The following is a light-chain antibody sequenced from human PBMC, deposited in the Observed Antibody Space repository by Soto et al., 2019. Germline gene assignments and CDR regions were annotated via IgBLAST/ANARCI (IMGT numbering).Light chain of an antibody. Sequence: EIVMTQSPATLSVSPGETATLSCRASQSVGSAVAWYQHKPGQAPRLLIVAASIRATGVPVRFSGGGSGTEFTLTISRLQSEDFAVYFCQQYKNWPPLTFGGGTTVEIK. V-gene: IGKV3-15*01. CDR1: QSVGSA. J-gene: IGKJ4*01. CDR2: AAS. CDR3: QQYKNWPPLT.